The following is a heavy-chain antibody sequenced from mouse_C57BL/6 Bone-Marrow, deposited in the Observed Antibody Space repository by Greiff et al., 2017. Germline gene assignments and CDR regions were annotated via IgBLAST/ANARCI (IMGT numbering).Heavy chain of an antibody. CDR3: VSQDSSGYGGPWFAY. Sequence: EVQLVESGGGLVQPKGSLKLSCAASGFTFNTYAMHWVRQAPGKGLEWVARIRSKSSNYATYYADSVKDRFTISRDVSQSMLYLQMNNLKTEDTAMYDCVSQDSSGYGGPWFAYWGQGTLVTVSA. CDR1: GFTFNTYA. V-gene: IGHV10-3*01. D-gene: IGHD3-2*02. J-gene: IGHJ3*01. CDR2: IRSKSSNYAT.